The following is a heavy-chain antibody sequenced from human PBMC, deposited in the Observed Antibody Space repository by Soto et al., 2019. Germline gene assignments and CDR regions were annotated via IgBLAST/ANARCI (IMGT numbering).Heavy chain of an antibody. CDR2: LSSDGFGA. CDR3: ARDLGGPDY. V-gene: IGHV3-74*03. CDR1: GFSLSPYW. J-gene: IGHJ4*02. Sequence: DLEESGGGLVQPGGSLRLSCAASGFSLSPYWMHWVRQVPGRGLEWVACLSSDGFGAAYADSVKGRFFISRDIARNTLSLQMNSLRADDTAVYYCARDLGGPDYWGRGTSVTVSS. D-gene: IGHD3-16*01.